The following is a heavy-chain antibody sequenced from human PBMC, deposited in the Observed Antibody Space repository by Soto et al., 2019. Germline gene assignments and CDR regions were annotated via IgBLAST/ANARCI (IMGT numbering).Heavy chain of an antibody. CDR3: AGPWYYYGSGSFGSGMDV. J-gene: IGHJ6*02. CDR2: IIPIFGTA. Sequence: QVQLVQSGAEVKKPGSSVKVSCKASGGTFSSYAISWVRQAPGQGLEWMGGIIPIFGTANYAQKFQGRVTMTADESTSTAYMELSSLRSEDTAVYYCAGPWYYYGSGSFGSGMDVWGQGTTVTVSS. D-gene: IGHD3-10*01. CDR1: GGTFSSYA. V-gene: IGHV1-69*01.